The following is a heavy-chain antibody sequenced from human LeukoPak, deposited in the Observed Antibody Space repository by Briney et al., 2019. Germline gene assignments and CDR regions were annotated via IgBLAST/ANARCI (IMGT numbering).Heavy chain of an antibody. CDR3: AKDLISIVVGPVASPS. D-gene: IGHD2-2*01. CDR2: ISSSGGST. V-gene: IGHV3-23*01. Sequence: GGSLPLSCAASVFTFSRYDLRWVRQAPGKGLEWVSPISSSGGSTYCAVSVRGPCSQCRDNSKNTLYLQMNRLRAEDTAVYFCAKDLISIVVGPVASPSWGQGDLGSVSS. J-gene: IGHJ4*02. CDR1: VFTFSRYD.